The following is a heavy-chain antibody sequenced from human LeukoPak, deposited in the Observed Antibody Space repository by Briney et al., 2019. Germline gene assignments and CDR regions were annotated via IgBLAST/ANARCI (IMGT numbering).Heavy chain of an antibody. CDR1: GYTLTELS. CDR2: FDPEDGET. CDR3: ATIPLTGDPSALDY. Sequence: ASVKVSYKFSGYTLTELSMHWVRQAPAKGLEWLGGFDPEDGETIYAQKFQGRVTMTEDTSTDTAYMELSSLRSEDTAVYYCATIPLTGDPSALDYWGQGTLVTVSS. J-gene: IGHJ4*02. D-gene: IGHD7-27*01. V-gene: IGHV1-24*01.